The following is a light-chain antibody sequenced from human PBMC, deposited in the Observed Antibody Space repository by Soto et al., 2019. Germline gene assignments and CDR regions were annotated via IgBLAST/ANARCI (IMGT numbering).Light chain of an antibody. CDR2: NAS. Sequence: EIVLTQSPATMSLSPGERATLSCRASQTVGTYLAWYQQKRGQAPRLLTYNASNRATGIPARFAGSGSGTDFTLTISSLETEDFALYYCQQRSNWPLTFGGGTRLAIK. CDR1: QTVGTY. CDR3: QQRSNWPLT. J-gene: IGKJ5*01. V-gene: IGKV3-11*01.